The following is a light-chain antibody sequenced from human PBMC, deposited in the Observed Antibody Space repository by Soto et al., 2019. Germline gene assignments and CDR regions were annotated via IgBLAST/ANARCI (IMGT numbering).Light chain of an antibody. V-gene: IGKV3D-15*01. CDR1: QSVSRQ. J-gene: IGKJ1*01. CDR2: GAS. Sequence: EIVMTQAPATPSVSPGESATLSCRASQSVSRQLVWYQQKPGQAPRLLIYGASTRATGIPERFSGSGSGTEFTLTISSMQSEDFAVYYCQQYTNWPKTFGQGTKVDI. CDR3: QQYTNWPKT.